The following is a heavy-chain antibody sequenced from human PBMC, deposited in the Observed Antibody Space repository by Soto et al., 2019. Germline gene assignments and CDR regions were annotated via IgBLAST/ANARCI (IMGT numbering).Heavy chain of an antibody. V-gene: IGHV4-4*07. CDR2: IYTSGST. D-gene: IGHD6-13*01. CDR1: GGSISSYY. CDR3: ARDLAIEAAGTHYYYYYGMDV. J-gene: IGHJ6*02. Sequence: PSETLSLTCTVSGGSISSYYWSWIRQPAGKGLEWIGRIYTSGSTNYNPSLKSRVTMSVDTSKNQFSLKLSSVTAADTAVYYCARDLAIEAAGTHYYYYYGMDVWGQGTTVTVSS.